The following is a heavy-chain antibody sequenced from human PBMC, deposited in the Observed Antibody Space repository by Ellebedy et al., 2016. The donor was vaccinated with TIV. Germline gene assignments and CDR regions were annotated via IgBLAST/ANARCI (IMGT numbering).Heavy chain of an antibody. Sequence: PGRSLRLSCAASGFTFSNYPMHWVRQAPGKGLEWVALIWSDGSLNYYADSVKGRFTLSRDSSTNTLYLQMNSLRADDTALYYCAREVLGGQGDMDVWGQGTALTVSS. CDR3: AREVLGGQGDMDV. V-gene: IGHV3-33*01. CDR2: IWSDGSLN. CDR1: GFTFSNYP. D-gene: IGHD4/OR15-4a*01. J-gene: IGHJ6*02.